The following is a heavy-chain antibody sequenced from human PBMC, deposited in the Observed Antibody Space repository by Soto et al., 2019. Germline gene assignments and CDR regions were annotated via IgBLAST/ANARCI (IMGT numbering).Heavy chain of an antibody. CDR2: VSFTGTT. CDR1: GGSISSRRCH. J-gene: IGHJ4*02. D-gene: IGHD1-1*01. V-gene: IGHV4-39*01. CDR3: ASQKLDVPAYFDY. Sequence: PSETLSLTCTLSGGSISSRRCHWGWVRQPPGKGLEWTGSVSFTGTTYNSPSLKSRVTTSIDTSRNQFSLKLTSVTAADSSVYYCASQKLDVPAYFDYWGQGTLVTVS.